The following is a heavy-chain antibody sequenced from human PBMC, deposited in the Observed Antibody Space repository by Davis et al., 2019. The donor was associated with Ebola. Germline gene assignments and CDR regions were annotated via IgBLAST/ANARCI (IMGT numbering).Heavy chain of an antibody. CDR3: ARAGRHYFDSQYFFDN. J-gene: IGHJ4*02. CDR2: ITTSNTI. CDR1: GFTYENFV. V-gene: IGHV3-48*02. D-gene: IGHD3-22*01. Sequence: GESLKISCAASGFTYENFVMSLVRQAPGKGLEWISYITTSNTIYYADSVKGRFTISRDNAKNSLYLQMTSLRDEDTAVYYCARAGRHYFDSQYFFDNWGQGTLVTVSS.